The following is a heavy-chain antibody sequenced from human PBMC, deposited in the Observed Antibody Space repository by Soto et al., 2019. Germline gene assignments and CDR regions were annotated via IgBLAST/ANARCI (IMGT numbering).Heavy chain of an antibody. J-gene: IGHJ5*02. CDR1: GFTFSSYA. CDR3: ARDVSGAYCGGDCYSGWFDP. CDR2: ISYDGSNK. D-gene: IGHD2-21*02. Sequence: QVQLVESGGGVVQPGRSLRLSCAASGFTFSSYAMHWVRQAPGKGLEWVAVISYDGSNKYYADSVKGRFTISRDNSKNTLYLEMISLRAEDTAVYYCARDVSGAYCGGDCYSGWFDPWGQGTLVNVSS. V-gene: IGHV3-30-3*01.